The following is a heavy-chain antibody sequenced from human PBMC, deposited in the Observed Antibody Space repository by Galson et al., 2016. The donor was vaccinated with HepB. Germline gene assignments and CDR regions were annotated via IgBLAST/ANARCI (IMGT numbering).Heavy chain of an antibody. J-gene: IGHJ4*02. CDR1: GITFHKNS. CDR3: AREYWGTSFDY. Sequence: SLRLSCAASGITFHKNSMNWVRQAPGKGLEWVSPISSRNGLIYYADSVKGRFAISRDNAKNVLYLRMNSLRADDTAVYYCAREYWGTSFDYWGQGTLVTVSS. CDR2: ISSRNGLI. D-gene: IGHD2-2*01. V-gene: IGHV3-21*06.